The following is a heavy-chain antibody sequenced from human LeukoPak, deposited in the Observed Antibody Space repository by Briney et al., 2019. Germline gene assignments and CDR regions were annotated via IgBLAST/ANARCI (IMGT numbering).Heavy chain of an antibody. CDR2: IKSDGST. CDR3: ARAPSEIGGYYPEYFRH. V-gene: IGHV3-74*01. D-gene: IGHD3-22*01. CDR1: GLTFSNAW. J-gene: IGHJ1*01. Sequence: PGGSLRLSCAASGLTFSNAWMTWVRQAPGKGLVWVSRIKSDGSTNYADSVKGRFTISRDNAKNTVSLQMNSLRAEDTGVYYCARAPSEIGGYYPEYFRHWGQGTLVTVSS.